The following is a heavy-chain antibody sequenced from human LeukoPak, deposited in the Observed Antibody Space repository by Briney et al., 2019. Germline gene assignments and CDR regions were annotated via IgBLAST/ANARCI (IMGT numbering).Heavy chain of an antibody. CDR2: IKSDGSST. V-gene: IGHV3-74*01. D-gene: IGHD1-26*01. Sequence: GGSLRLSCAASGFTFSSYEMNWVRQAPGKGLVWVSRIKSDGSSTTYADSVKGRFTISRGNAKNTLYLQMNSLRAEGTAVYYCARGTGYSVFDIWGQGTMVTVSS. J-gene: IGHJ3*02. CDR3: ARGTGYSVFDI. CDR1: GFTFSSYE.